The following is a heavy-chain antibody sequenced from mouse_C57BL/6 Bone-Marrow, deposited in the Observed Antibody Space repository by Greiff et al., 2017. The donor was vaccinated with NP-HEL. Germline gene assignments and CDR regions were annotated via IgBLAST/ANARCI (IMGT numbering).Heavy chain of an antibody. D-gene: IGHD1-1*01. J-gene: IGHJ1*03. CDR2: INPNYGTT. V-gene: IGHV1-39*01. CDR1: GYSFTDYN. Sequence: KESGYSFTDYNMNWVKQSNGKSLEWIGVINPNYGTTSYNQKFKGKATLTVDQSSSTAYMQLNSLTSEDSAVYYCALYYGSRGGYFDVWGTGTTVTVSS. CDR3: ALYYGSRGGYFDV.